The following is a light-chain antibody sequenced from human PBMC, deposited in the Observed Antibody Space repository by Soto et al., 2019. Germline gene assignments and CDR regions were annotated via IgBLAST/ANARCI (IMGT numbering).Light chain of an antibody. CDR2: GAS. CDR1: QSVSSSY. J-gene: IGKJ1*01. Sequence: EIVLTQSPGTLSLSPGERATLSGRASQSVSSSYLAWYQQKPGQAPRPLIYGASSRAIGVPDRFSGSGSGTDFTLTISRLEPDDLAVYYCQQYGSSPWTLGQGTKVEIK. CDR3: QQYGSSPWT. V-gene: IGKV3-20*01.